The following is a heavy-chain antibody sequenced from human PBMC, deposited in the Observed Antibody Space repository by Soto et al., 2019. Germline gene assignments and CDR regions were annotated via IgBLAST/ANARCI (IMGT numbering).Heavy chain of an antibody. CDR3: GKDLKLGGGTCIDQ. CDR2: IRNKVNSYTT. J-gene: IGHJ4*02. D-gene: IGHD1-26*01. CDR1: GFTFSDHY. V-gene: IGHV3-72*01. Sequence: GGSLRLSCAASGFTFSDHYMDWVRQPPGKGLEWVGRIRNKVNSYTTEYAASVKGRFTISRDDSKKSLYLQMNSLKTEDTAVYYCGKDLKLGGGTCIDQWGQGTLVTVSS.